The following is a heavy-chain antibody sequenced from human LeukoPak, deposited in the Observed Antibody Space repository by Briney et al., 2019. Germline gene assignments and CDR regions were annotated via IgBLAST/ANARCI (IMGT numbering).Heavy chain of an antibody. CDR1: GYTFTGYY. Sequence: ASVKVSCKASGYTFTGYYMHWVRQAPGQGLEWMGWINPNSGGTNYAQKFQGRVTMTRDMSISTDYMELSRLRSDDTAVYYCARTRGIRYFDWLSQNNWFDPWGQGTLVTVSS. CDR3: ARTRGIRYFDWLSQNNWFDP. V-gene: IGHV1-2*02. CDR2: INPNSGGT. D-gene: IGHD3-9*01. J-gene: IGHJ5*01.